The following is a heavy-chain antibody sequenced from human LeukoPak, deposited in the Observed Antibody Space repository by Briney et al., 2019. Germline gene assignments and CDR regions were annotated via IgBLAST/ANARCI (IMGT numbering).Heavy chain of an antibody. D-gene: IGHD5-18*01. J-gene: IGHJ4*02. CDR3: ARDSDTAMTYFDY. CDR2: IYYSGST. CDR1: GVSISSSSYY. Sequence: PSETLSLTCTVSGVSISSSSYYWGWIRQPPGKGLEWIGSIYYSGSTYYNPSLKSRVTISVDTSKNQFSLKLSSVTAADAAVYYCARDSDTAMTYFDYWGQGTLVTVSS. V-gene: IGHV4-39*07.